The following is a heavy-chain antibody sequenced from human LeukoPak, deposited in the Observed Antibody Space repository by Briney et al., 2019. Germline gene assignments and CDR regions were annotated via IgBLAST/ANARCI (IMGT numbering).Heavy chain of an antibody. CDR1: GFTFSSYW. V-gene: IGHV3-7*01. D-gene: IGHD3-10*01. Sequence: GGSLRLSCAASGFTFSSYWMSWVRQAPGKGLEWVANINQDGSEKYYVDSVKGRFTISRDNAKNSMYLQMNRMRADDTAVYYCARERNYYGSGSYDYWGQRTPVTVSS. CDR2: INQDGSEK. J-gene: IGHJ4*02. CDR3: ARERNYYGSGSYDY.